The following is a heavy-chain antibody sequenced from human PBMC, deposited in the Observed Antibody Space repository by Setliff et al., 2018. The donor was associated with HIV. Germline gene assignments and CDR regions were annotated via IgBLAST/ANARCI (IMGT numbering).Heavy chain of an antibody. Sequence: GASVKVSCKASGYTFTGYYMHWVRQAPGQGLEWMGWFNPNSGGTNYAQKFQGRVTMTRDTSISTAYMELSRLRSDDTAVYYCARGGTIFGVVISNYYYMDVWGKGTTVTVSS. CDR2: FNPNSGGT. CDR1: GYTFTGYY. V-gene: IGHV1-2*02. D-gene: IGHD3-3*01. J-gene: IGHJ6*03. CDR3: ARGGTIFGVVISNYYYMDV.